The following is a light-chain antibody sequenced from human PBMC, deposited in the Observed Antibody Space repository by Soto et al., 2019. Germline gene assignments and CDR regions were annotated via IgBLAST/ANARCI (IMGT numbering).Light chain of an antibody. CDR2: DVS. CDR1: SSDVGRYNY. Sequence: QSALTQPASVSGSPGQSITISCTGTSSDVGRYNYVSWYRQYPGKAPKLMIYDVSDRPSGVSNRFSGSKSGNTASLTISGLQAEDEADYYCRSYTSSTTVVFGGGTKLTVL. J-gene: IGLJ2*01. V-gene: IGLV2-14*03. CDR3: RSYTSSTTVV.